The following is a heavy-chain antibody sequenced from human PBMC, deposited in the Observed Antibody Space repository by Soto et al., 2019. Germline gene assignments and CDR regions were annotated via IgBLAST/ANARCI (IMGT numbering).Heavy chain of an antibody. Sequence: GGSLRLSCAASGFTFSSYGMHWVRQAPGKGLEWVAVIWYDGSNKYYADSVKGRFTISRDNSKNTLYLQMNSLRAEDTAVYYCAREDGDYFVIGSYGMDVWGQGTTVTVSS. CDR3: AREDGDYFVIGSYGMDV. D-gene: IGHD4-17*01. J-gene: IGHJ6*02. CDR1: GFTFSSYG. CDR2: IWYDGSNK. V-gene: IGHV3-33*01.